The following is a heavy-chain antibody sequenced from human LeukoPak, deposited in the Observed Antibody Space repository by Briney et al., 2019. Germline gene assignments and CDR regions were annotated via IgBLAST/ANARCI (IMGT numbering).Heavy chain of an antibody. CDR2: IYYSGST. V-gene: IGHV4-59*01. CDR1: GGSISSYY. CDR3: ARDRPYSSGWYRFFDY. J-gene: IGHJ4*02. Sequence: SETLSLTCTVSGGSISSYYWSWIRQPPGKGLEWIGYIYYSGSTNYNPSLKSRVTISVATSKNQFSLKLSSVTAADTAVYYCARDRPYSSGWYRFFDYWGQGTLVTVSS. D-gene: IGHD6-19*01.